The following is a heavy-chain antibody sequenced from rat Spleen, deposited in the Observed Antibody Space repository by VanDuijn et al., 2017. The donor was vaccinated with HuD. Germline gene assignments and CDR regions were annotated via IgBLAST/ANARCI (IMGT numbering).Heavy chain of an antibody. D-gene: IGHD5-1*01. J-gene: IGHJ2*01. CDR1: GFSLTSYH. V-gene: IGHV2-41*01. CDR2: IWSHGGT. Sequence: QVQLKESGPDLVQPSQTLSLTCTVVGFSLTSYHVHWVRQPPGKGLEWMGVIWSHGGTDYNSAIKSRLSISRDTSKSQVFLKMNSLQTEDTAMYFCAINWEADYWGQGVMVTVSS. CDR3: AINWEADY.